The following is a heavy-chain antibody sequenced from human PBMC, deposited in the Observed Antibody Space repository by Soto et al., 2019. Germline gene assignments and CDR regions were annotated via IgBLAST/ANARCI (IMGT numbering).Heavy chain of an antibody. J-gene: IGHJ6*03. D-gene: IGHD3-3*01. Sequence: KPSETLSHTCAVSGGSFNDYYWIWIRQPPGKGLEWLGDIRDSGSTNYNPSLKSRVTISVDTSRKQFSLKLTSVTAADTAVYYCARGRGTIFGVGMDVWGKGTTVTVSS. CDR3: ARGRGTIFGVGMDV. CDR2: IRDSGST. CDR1: GGSFNDYY. V-gene: IGHV4-34*01.